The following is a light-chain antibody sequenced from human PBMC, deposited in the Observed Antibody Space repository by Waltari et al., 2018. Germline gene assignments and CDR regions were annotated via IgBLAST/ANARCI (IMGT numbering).Light chain of an antibody. CDR3: QSYDTSLRVV. CDR2: GST. CDR1: GSNLGAGYE. J-gene: IGLJ3*02. V-gene: IGLV1-40*01. Sequence: QSVLTQPPPVSGAPGPRVTISCTGSGSNLGAGYELHWYQQPPRAAPKLLIYGSTSRPLGVPDRFFGSTSGTSASLAITGLQAEDEADYYCQSYDTSLRVVFGGGTKLTVL.